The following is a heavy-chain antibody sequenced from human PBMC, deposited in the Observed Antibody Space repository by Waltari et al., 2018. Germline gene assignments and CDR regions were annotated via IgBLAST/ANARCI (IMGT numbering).Heavy chain of an antibody. Sequence: EVQLLESGGGLIQSGGSLRLSRAAAGFVFCTNAMSWVRQSPGKGLEWVSGIGSGGETHYTASVKGRFTISRDNSKSSLYLQMNSLRAEDTAVYYCAKDLYWWTAADYWGQGILVTVSS. CDR2: IGSGGET. J-gene: IGHJ4*02. V-gene: IGHV3-23*01. CDR3: AKDLYWWTAADY. D-gene: IGHD6-13*01. CDR1: GFVFCTNA.